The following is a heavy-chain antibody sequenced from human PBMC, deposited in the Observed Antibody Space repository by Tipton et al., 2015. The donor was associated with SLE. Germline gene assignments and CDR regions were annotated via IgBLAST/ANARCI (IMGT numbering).Heavy chain of an antibody. Sequence: TLSLTCAVYGGSFSGYYWSWIRQPPRKGLEWIGEINHSGSTNYNPSLKSRVTISVDTSKNQFSLKLSSVTAADTAVYYCARDLVRGVSGGYWGQGTLVTVSS. J-gene: IGHJ4*02. CDR3: ARDLVRGVSGGY. CDR2: INHSGST. CDR1: GGSFSGYY. V-gene: IGHV4-34*01. D-gene: IGHD3-10*01.